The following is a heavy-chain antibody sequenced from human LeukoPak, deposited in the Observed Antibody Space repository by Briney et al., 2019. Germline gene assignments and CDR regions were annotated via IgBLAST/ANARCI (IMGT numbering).Heavy chain of an antibody. J-gene: IGHJ4*02. CDR2: ISDSGGRT. CDR1: GITLSNYG. V-gene: IGHV3-23*01. Sequence: GGSLRLSCAVSGITLSNYGMSWVRQAPGKGLEWVAGISDSGGRTNYADSVKGRFAISRDNPKDTLYLQMNSLRAEDTAVYFCAKRGVVIRVILVGFHKEAYYFDSWGQGALVTVSS. CDR3: AKRGVVIRVILVGFHKEAYYFDS. D-gene: IGHD3-22*01.